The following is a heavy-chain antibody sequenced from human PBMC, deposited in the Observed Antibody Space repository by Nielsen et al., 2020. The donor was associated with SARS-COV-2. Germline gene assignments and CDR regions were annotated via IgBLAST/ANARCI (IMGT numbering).Heavy chain of an antibody. CDR3: ARDYCGGDCYSDY. J-gene: IGHJ4*02. V-gene: IGHV3-53*01. D-gene: IGHD2-21*02. Sequence: GGSLRLSCAASGFTASSNYMSWVRQAPGKGLEWVSVIYSGGSTYYADSVKSRFTISRDNSKNTLYLQMNSLRAEDTAVYYCARDYCGGDCYSDYWGQGTLVTVSS. CDR2: IYSGGST. CDR1: GFTASSNY.